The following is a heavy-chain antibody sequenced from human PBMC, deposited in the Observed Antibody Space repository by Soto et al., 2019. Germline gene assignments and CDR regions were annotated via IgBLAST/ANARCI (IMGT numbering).Heavy chain of an antibody. CDR3: ARGRIVLVPAAKYNWSAP. D-gene: IGHD2-2*01. CDR2: INHSGST. Sequence: PSETLSLTCAVYGGSFSGYYWSWIRQPPGKGLEWIGEINHSGSTNYNPSLKSRVAISVDTSKNQFSLKLSSVTAADTAVYYCARGRIVLVPAAKYNWSAPWGQGTLVTVSS. CDR1: GGSFSGYY. V-gene: IGHV4-34*01. J-gene: IGHJ5*02.